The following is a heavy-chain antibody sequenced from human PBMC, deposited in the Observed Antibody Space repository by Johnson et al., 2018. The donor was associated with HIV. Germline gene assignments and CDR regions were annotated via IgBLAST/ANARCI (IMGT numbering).Heavy chain of an antibody. CDR3: ARGFHRGGAFDI. V-gene: IGHV3-9*01. CDR1: GFTFDDYA. Sequence: VQLVESGGGLVQPGGSLRLSCAASGFTFDDYAMHWVRQAPGKGLEWVSGISWNSGSIGYADSVKGRFSISRDNAKNSLYLQMNSLRAGDTAVYYCARGFHRGGAFDIWGQGTMVTVSS. J-gene: IGHJ3*02. CDR2: ISWNSGSI. D-gene: IGHD1-14*01.